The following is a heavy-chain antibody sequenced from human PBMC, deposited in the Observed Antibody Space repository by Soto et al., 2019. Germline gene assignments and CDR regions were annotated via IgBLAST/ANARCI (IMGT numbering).Heavy chain of an antibody. V-gene: IGHV3-48*01. CDR1: GFTFSSYS. Sequence: EVQLVESGGGLVQPGGSLRLSCAASGFTFSSYSMNWVRQAPGKGLEWVSYISSSSSTIYYADSVEGRFNISRDNAKNSLYLEMNSLRAEDMVVYYCARGLITMVRGVIDPWGQGTLVTVSS. D-gene: IGHD3-10*01. CDR2: ISSSSSTI. CDR3: ARGLITMVRGVIDP. J-gene: IGHJ5*02.